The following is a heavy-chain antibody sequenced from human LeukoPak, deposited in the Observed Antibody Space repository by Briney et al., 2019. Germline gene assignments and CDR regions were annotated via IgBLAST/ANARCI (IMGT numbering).Heavy chain of an antibody. D-gene: IGHD4-17*01. J-gene: IGHJ4*02. Sequence: GGSLTLSCAASGFTFSSYAMSWFRQATGKALEWVSTICSTGSNTYYTDSVKGRFTISRDNSKNTLYLQINRLRADDTAVYYCAKSMSTVTTSPFWGQGTLVTVSS. CDR1: GFTFSSYA. CDR3: AKSMSTVTTSPF. V-gene: IGHV3-23*01. CDR2: ICSTGSNT.